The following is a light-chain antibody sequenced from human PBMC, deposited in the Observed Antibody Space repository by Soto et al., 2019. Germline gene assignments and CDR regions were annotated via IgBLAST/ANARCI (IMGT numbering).Light chain of an antibody. Sequence: DIQMTQSPSSLSPSIGDRVIITCQASQDITNSLNLYQQTSGRVPNLLFYGTSTLPAGVPSRFGGSASGAHFIFTFSSLQPEDLATYSCQQYDNLTFGQGTRLDIK. J-gene: IGKJ5*01. CDR2: GTS. CDR3: QQYDNLT. V-gene: IGKV1-33*01. CDR1: QDITNS.